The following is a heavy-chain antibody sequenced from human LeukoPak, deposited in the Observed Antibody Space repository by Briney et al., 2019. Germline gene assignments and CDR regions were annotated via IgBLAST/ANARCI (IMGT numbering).Heavy chain of an antibody. CDR1: GFSFDDFA. CDR2: ISGSGGST. Sequence: PGRSLRLSCAASGFSFDDFAMHWVRQAPGKGLEWVSAISGSGGSTYYADSVKGRFTISRDNSKNTLYLQMNSLRAEDTAVYYCAKPYYYDSSGKHYFDYWGQGTLVTVSS. D-gene: IGHD3-22*01. J-gene: IGHJ4*02. CDR3: AKPYYYDSSGKHYFDY. V-gene: IGHV3-23*01.